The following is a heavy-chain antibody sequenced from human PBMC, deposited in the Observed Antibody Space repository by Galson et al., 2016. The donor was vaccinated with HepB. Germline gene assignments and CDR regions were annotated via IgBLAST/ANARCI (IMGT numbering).Heavy chain of an antibody. Sequence: SLRLSCAASGFTFSDYAMTWVRQAPGKGLEWVSAINARGGSTFYADSVKGRFTISRDNSKNTLDLEMNSLKAEDTAVYYCAKDLVEMAIGHAFDIWGQGTVVTVSS. CDR2: INARGGST. CDR3: AKDLVEMAIGHAFDI. J-gene: IGHJ3*02. V-gene: IGHV3-23*01. CDR1: GFTFSDYA. D-gene: IGHD5-24*01.